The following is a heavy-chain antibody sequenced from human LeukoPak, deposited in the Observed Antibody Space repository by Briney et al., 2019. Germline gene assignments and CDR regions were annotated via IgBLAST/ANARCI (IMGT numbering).Heavy chain of an antibody. CDR2: IRYDGSNK. J-gene: IGHJ4*02. CDR1: GFTFSTYG. CDR3: AKDLAAMDY. V-gene: IGHV3-30*02. D-gene: IGHD5-18*01. Sequence: PGGSLRLSCATSGFTFSTYGMHWVRQAPGKGLEWVAFIRYDGSNKYYADSVKGRFTISRDNSKNMLYLQMNGLRVEDTAVYYCAKDLAAMDYWGQGTLVTVSS.